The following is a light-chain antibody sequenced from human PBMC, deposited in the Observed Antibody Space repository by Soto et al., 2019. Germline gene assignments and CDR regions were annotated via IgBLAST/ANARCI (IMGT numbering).Light chain of an antibody. J-gene: IGKJ5*01. CDR3: HQYDSLPPT. CDR2: DAT. V-gene: IGKV1-33*01. Sequence: DIPMTPSPSSLSSSFVDRVTITCQAGQDINNYLNWYQQKPGKAPKILIFDATNLETGVPSRFIGSGSRTHYSLTIISLQPEDFATYYCHQYDSLPPTFGQGTRLEIK. CDR1: QDINNY.